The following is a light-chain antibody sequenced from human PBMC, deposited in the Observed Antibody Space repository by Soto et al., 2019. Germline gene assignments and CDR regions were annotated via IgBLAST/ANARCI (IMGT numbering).Light chain of an antibody. CDR3: QQYNNYPLYT. Sequence: DIQMTQSPSTLSASVGDRVTITCRASQSINSWLAWYQQKPGKAPKLLIYKASSLESGVPSRFSGSGSGTEFTLTISSLQPDDFATYYCQQYNNYPLYTFGQGTKLEI. CDR1: QSINSW. CDR2: KAS. V-gene: IGKV1-5*03. J-gene: IGKJ2*01.